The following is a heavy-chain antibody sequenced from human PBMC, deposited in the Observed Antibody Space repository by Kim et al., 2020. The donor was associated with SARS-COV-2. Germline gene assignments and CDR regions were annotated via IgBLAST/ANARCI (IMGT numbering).Heavy chain of an antibody. D-gene: IGHD3-10*01. V-gene: IGHV3-64*05. CDR3: ETRNYYNSGSYYEGAPFDF. CDR2: ISSDGGST. J-gene: IGHJ4*02. Sequence: GGSLRLSCSASGFTFSNYGMHWVRQAPGKGLEYVSAISSDGGSTYYADSVKGRFTISRDNSKNMLYVQMSSLRVEDTAIYYCETRNYYNSGSYYEGAPFDFWGQGTLVTVSS. CDR1: GFTFSNYG.